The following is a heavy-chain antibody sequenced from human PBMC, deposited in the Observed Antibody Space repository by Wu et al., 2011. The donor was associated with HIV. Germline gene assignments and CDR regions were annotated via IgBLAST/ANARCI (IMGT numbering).Heavy chain of an antibody. V-gene: IGHV1-69*05. D-gene: IGHD3-16*01. Sequence: QVQLVQSGPEVAKPGSSVRVSCKAPGGTFDTFAISWVRQAPGRGLEWMGAIVPVFGSTNYAQNFQGRLTITTEPSASTNYYLELRGLRPEDTAIYYCAREVGRGVNDVSGMDVWGQGTTITVSS. CDR1: GGTFDTFA. CDR3: AREVGRGVNDVSGMDV. CDR2: IVPVFGST. J-gene: IGHJ6*02.